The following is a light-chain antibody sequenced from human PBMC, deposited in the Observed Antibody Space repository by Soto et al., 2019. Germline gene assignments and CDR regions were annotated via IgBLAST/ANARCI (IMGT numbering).Light chain of an antibody. V-gene: IGKV1-9*01. Sequence: DIQLTQSPSFLSASVGDRVTITCRASQGISSYLAWYQQKPGKAPKLLIYAASTLQSGVPSRFSGSGSGTEFTLTISSLQPEDFATYYCQQLNSLGQGTKVEIK. CDR1: QGISSY. CDR2: AAS. J-gene: IGKJ1*01. CDR3: QQLNS.